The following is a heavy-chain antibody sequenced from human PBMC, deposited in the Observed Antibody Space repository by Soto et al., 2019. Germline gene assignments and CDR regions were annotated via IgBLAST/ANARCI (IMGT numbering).Heavy chain of an antibody. J-gene: IGHJ4*01. Sequence: LPCHLSRFGVTTRGTGVGWIGQSPGKALEWLALIYWSGDEHYRPSLKSRLSIIKDTPKTHVVLIMTDMDPVDTASYYCTRGLESPPVFGFDYWGQGTMVTVSS. V-gene: IGHV2-5*01. D-gene: IGHD3-16*01. CDR3: TRGLESPPVFGFDY. CDR2: IYWSGDE. CDR1: RFGVTTRGTG.